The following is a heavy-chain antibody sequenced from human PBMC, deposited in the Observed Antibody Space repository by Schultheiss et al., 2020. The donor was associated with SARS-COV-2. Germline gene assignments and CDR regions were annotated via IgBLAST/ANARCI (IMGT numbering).Heavy chain of an antibody. CDR2: ISSSGSTI. CDR1: GFTFSSYE. J-gene: IGHJ5*02. Sequence: GGSLRLSCAASGFTFSSYEMNWVRQAPGKGLEWVSYISSSGSTIYYADSVKGRFTISRDNAKNSLYLQMNSLRAEDTAVYYCARRYSGSSNWFDPWGQGTLVTVSS. D-gene: IGHD1-26*01. CDR3: ARRYSGSSNWFDP. V-gene: IGHV3-48*03.